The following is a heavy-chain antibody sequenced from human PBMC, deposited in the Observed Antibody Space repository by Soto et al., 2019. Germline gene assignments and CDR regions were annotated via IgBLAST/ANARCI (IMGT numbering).Heavy chain of an antibody. CDR3: ARIFGVVTDYYYDYGMDV. CDR2: IYYSGST. V-gene: IGHV4-59*01. D-gene: IGHD3-3*01. Sequence: SETLSLTCTVSGGTISSYYWSWIRQPPGKGLEWIGYIYYSGSTNYNPSLKSRVTISVDTSKNQFSLKLSSVTAADTAVYYCARIFGVVTDYYYDYGMDVWGQGTTVTVSS. J-gene: IGHJ6*02. CDR1: GGTISSYY.